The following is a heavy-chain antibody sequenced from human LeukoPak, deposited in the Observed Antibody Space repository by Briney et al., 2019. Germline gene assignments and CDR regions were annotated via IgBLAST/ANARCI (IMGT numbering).Heavy chain of an antibody. CDR3: ARDSRPGYGGAHDI. V-gene: IGHV3-13*01. D-gene: IGHD5-12*01. CDR2: IQTAGDT. J-gene: IGHJ3*02. CDR1: GFTFSNSD. Sequence: GGSLRLSCAASGFTFSNSDMHWVRQVPGKGLEWVALIQTAGDTYYPASVKGRFTISRENAKNSFYLQMNSLRAEDTAVYYCARDSRPGYGGAHDIWGPGTMVTVSS.